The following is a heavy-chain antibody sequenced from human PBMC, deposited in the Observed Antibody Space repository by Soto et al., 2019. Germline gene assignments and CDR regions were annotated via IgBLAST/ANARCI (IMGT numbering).Heavy chain of an antibody. Sequence: GASVKVSCKASGYTFTSYGISWVRQAPGQGLEWMGWISAYNGNTNYAQKLQGRVTMTTDTSTSTAYMELRSLRSDDTAVYYCARDLEACSGGSCYTSFDYWGQGTLVTVSS. CDR3: ARDLEACSGGSCYTSFDY. J-gene: IGHJ4*02. V-gene: IGHV1-18*01. D-gene: IGHD2-15*01. CDR2: ISAYNGNT. CDR1: GYTFTSYG.